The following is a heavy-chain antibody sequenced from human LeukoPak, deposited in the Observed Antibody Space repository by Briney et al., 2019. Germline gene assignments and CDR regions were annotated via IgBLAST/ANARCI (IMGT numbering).Heavy chain of an antibody. CDR3: ARWVAASSIDY. J-gene: IGHJ4*02. CDR1: GGSISIYY. CDR2: IYYRGST. Sequence: SETLSLTCSVPGGSISIYYWSWIRQPPGKGLEWIGYIYYRGSTNYNASLKSRVTISVDTSKNQFSLKLRSVTAADTAVYYGARWVAASSIDYWGQGTLVTVSS. V-gene: IGHV4-59*08. D-gene: IGHD6-13*01.